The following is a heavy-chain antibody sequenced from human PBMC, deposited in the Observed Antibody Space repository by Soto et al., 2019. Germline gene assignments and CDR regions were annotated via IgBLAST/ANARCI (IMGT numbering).Heavy chain of an antibody. Sequence: QVQLVQSGAEVKKPGASVKVSCKASGYTFTSYDINWVRQATGQGLEWMGWMNPDSGNTGYAQKFQGRVTMTRNTSISTAYMELSSLRSEDTAVYYCARVNRVVVTAGLGYWGQGTLVTVSS. D-gene: IGHD2-21*02. CDR1: GYTFTSYD. CDR2: MNPDSGNT. J-gene: IGHJ4*02. CDR3: ARVNRVVVTAGLGY. V-gene: IGHV1-8*01.